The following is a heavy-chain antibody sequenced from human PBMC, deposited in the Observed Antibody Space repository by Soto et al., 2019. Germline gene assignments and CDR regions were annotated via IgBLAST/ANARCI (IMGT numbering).Heavy chain of an antibody. CDR2: ITDSGTGT. D-gene: IGHD6-13*01. Sequence: VHLLESGGGLVHPGESLRLSCGASGSTFSSCVMTWVRQAPGKGLEWVSCITDSGTGTYYADSVKGRFTISRDNSKKTMYLQMNNLRAEDTGVYYCAKGLINGRWYAEDWGQGTLVTVSS. J-gene: IGHJ4*02. V-gene: IGHV3-23*01. CDR1: GSTFSSCV. CDR3: AKGLINGRWYAED.